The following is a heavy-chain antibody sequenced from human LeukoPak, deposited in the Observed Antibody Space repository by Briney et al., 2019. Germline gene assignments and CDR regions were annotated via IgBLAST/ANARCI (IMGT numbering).Heavy chain of an antibody. Sequence: SVKVSCKASGGTFSSYAISWVRQAPGQGLEWMGGIIPIFGTANYAQKFQGRVTITADESTNTAYMELSSLRSEDTAVYYCASSLWFGEFQLDYWGQGTLVTVSS. D-gene: IGHD3-10*01. V-gene: IGHV1-69*01. J-gene: IGHJ4*02. CDR2: IIPIFGTA. CDR1: GGTFSSYA. CDR3: ASSLWFGEFQLDY.